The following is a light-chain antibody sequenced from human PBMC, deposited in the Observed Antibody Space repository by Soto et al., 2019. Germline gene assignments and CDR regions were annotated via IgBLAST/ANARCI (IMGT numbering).Light chain of an antibody. CDR1: QGVGGW. CDR2: ATS. CDR3: QQTHGLPLS. Sequence: IQMTQSPSSVSASVGDRVTMTCRASQGVGGWLAWYQQKPGKVPKLLIYATSSLHSGVPSRFSGSRSGTDFALSISSLQPEDFATYYCQQTHGLPLSFGPGTKVDIK. V-gene: IGKV1-12*01. J-gene: IGKJ3*01.